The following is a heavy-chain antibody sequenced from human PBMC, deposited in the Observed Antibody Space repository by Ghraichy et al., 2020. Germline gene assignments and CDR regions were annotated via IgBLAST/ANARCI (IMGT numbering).Heavy chain of an antibody. D-gene: IGHD3-3*01. CDR3: ARYYYDIWSGYYIETSLDY. V-gene: IGHV3-21*01. CDR1: GFTFSSYS. CDR2: ISSSSSYI. Sequence: GGSLRLSCAASGFTFSSYSMNWVRQAPGKGLEWVSSISSSSSYIYYADSVKGRFTISRDNAKNSLYLQMNSLRAEDTAVYYCARYYYDIWSGYYIETSLDYWGQGTLVTVS. J-gene: IGHJ4*02.